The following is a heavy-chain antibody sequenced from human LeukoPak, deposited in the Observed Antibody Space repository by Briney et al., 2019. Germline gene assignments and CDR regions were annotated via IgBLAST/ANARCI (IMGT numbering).Heavy chain of an antibody. CDR2: ISGSGGST. Sequence: GGSLRLSCAASGFTFSSYSMSWVRQAPGKGLEWVSAISGSGGSTYYADSVKGRFTISRDNSKNTLYLQMNSLRAEDTAVYYCAKDQEAGATSNDFDYWGQGTLVTVSS. J-gene: IGHJ4*02. CDR1: GFTFSSYS. D-gene: IGHD1-26*01. V-gene: IGHV3-23*01. CDR3: AKDQEAGATSNDFDY.